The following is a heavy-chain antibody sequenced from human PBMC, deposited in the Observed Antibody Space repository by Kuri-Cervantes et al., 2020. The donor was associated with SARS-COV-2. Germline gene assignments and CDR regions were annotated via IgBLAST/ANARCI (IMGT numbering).Heavy chain of an antibody. V-gene: IGHV1-8*03. CDR3: ARDHGIAAFDI. Sequence: ASVKVSCKASGYTFTGYYMHWVRQATGQGLEWMGWMNPNSGNTGYAQKFQGRVTITRNTSISTAYMELRSLRSDDTAVYYCARDHGIAAFDIWGQGTMVTVSS. J-gene: IGHJ3*02. D-gene: IGHD6-13*01. CDR2: MNPNSGNT. CDR1: GYTFTGYY.